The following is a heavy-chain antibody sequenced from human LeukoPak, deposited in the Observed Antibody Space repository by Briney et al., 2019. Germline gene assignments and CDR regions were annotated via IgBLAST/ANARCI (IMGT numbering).Heavy chain of an antibody. J-gene: IGHJ5*02. CDR2: IYHSGIT. V-gene: IGHV4-59*08. CDR1: GGSFSSYY. D-gene: IGHD2/OR15-2a*01. Sequence: PSETLSLTCTVSGGSFSSYYWTWIRQPPGKGLEWIGYIYHSGITNYNPSLRSRVTISVDTSKNRFSLRLSSVTAADSAVYYCTSFTFGHNWFDPWGQGTLVTVSS. CDR3: TSFTFGHNWFDP.